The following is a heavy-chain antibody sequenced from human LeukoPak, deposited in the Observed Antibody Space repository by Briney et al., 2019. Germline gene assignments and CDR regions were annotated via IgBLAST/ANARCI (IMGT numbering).Heavy chain of an antibody. CDR3: ARGGEAYYDFWSGYYYYYYMDV. D-gene: IGHD3-3*01. V-gene: IGHV4-59*11. CDR2: TYYSGST. CDR1: GGSISSHY. J-gene: IGHJ6*03. Sequence: SETLSLTCTVSGGSISSHYWSWIRQPPGKGLGWIGYTYYSGSTNYNPSLKSRVTISVDTSKNQFSLKLSSVTAADTAVYYCARGGEAYYDFWSGYYYYYYMDVWGKGTTVTVSS.